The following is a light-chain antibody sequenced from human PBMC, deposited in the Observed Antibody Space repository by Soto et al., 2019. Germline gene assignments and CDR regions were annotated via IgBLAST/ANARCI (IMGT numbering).Light chain of an antibody. CDR3: QQYNTWPPIT. CDR2: GAS. V-gene: IGKV3-15*01. Sequence: ELVVPRTPEERTLPPGERAKLSCRASQSVSSNLAWYQQKPGQAPRLLIYGASTRATGIPARFSGSGCGREFTLTISSLQSEDFAVYYCQQYNTWPPITFGQGTKLEIK. CDR1: QSVSSN. J-gene: IGKJ5*01.